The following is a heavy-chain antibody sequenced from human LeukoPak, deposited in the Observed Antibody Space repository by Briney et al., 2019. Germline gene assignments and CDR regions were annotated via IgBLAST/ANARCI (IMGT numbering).Heavy chain of an antibody. D-gene: IGHD1-26*01. CDR2: ISSSSSYI. V-gene: IGHV3-21*01. Sequence: PGGSLRLSCAASGFTFSSYSMNWVRQAPGKGLEWVSSISSSSSYIYYAGSVKGRFTISRDNAKNSLYLQMNSLRAEDTAVYYCAREGGGSYSEYFQHWGQGTLVTVSS. J-gene: IGHJ1*01. CDR1: GFTFSSYS. CDR3: AREGGGSYSEYFQH.